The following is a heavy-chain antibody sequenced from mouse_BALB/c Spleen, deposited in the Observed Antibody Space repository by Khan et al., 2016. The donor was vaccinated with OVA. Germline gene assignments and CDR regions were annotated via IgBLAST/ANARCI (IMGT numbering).Heavy chain of an antibody. V-gene: IGHV1S135*01. CDR1: GYSFTTYY. CDR3: ARGAFGY. CDR2: IDPFNGGT. J-gene: IGHJ3*01. Sequence: VQLQQSGPELMKPGASVNISCKASGYSFTTYYIHWVMQSHGKSLEWIGYIDPFNGGTDYNQKFKGKATLTVDKSSSTAYMHLSSLTSEDSAVYYCARGAFGYWGQGTLVTVSA.